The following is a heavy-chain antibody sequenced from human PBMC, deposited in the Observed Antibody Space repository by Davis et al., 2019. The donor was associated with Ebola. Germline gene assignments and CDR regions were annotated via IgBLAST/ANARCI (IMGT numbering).Heavy chain of an antibody. CDR2: INAGNGNT. J-gene: IGHJ4*02. V-gene: IGHV1-3*01. CDR1: GFTLTDYA. Sequence: AASVKVSCKASGFTLTDYAIQWVRQAPGQRLEWMGWINAGNGNTKYSQKFQGRVTITRDTSASTAYMELSSLTSEDTAVYYCARALNYFDSSGYYYFDFWGQGTLVTVSS. CDR3: ARALNYFDSSGYYYFDF. D-gene: IGHD3-22*01.